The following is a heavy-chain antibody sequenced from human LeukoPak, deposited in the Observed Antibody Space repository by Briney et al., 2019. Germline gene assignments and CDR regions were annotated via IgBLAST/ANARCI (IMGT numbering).Heavy chain of an antibody. J-gene: IGHJ5*02. V-gene: IGHV4-39*07. CDR3: AREEQQLGDWFDP. Sequence: ASETLSLTCTVSGGSISSSSYYWGWIRQPPGKGLEWIGSIYYSGSTYYNPSLKSRVTISVDTSKNQFSLKLSSVTAADTAVYYCAREEQQLGDWFDPWGQGTLVTVSS. D-gene: IGHD6-13*01. CDR1: GGSISSSSYY. CDR2: IYYSGST.